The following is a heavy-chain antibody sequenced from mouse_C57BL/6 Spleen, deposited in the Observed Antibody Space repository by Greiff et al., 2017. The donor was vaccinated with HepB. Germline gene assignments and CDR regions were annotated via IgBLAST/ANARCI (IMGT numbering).Heavy chain of an antibody. Sequence: VQLQQSGPGLVQPSQSLSITCTVSGFSLTSYGVHWVRQSPGKGLEWLGVRWSGGSTDYNAAFISRLSISKDNSKSHVFSKMNSLQADDTAIYYCARRGGYDGNYFDYWGQGTTLTVSS. CDR3: ARRGGYDGNYFDY. CDR1: GFSLTSYG. V-gene: IGHV2-2*01. D-gene: IGHD2-2*01. J-gene: IGHJ2*01. CDR2: RWSGGST.